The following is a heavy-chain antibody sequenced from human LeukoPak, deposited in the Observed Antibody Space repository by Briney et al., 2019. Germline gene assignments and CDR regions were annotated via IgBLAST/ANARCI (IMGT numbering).Heavy chain of an antibody. D-gene: IGHD6-19*01. CDR1: GFTFSSYG. CDR2: IWYDGSNK. Sequence: PGGSLRLSCAASGFTFSSYGMHWVRQAPGKGLEWVAVIWYDGSNKYYADSVKGRFTISRDNSKNTLYLQMNSLRAEDTAVYYCARSQWLAQEGFDYWGQGTLVTVSS. CDR3: ARSQWLAQEGFDY. J-gene: IGHJ4*02. V-gene: IGHV3-33*01.